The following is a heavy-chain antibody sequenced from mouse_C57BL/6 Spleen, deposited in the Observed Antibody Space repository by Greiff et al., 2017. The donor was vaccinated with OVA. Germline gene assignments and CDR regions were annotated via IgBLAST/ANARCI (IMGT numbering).Heavy chain of an antibody. CDR2: IDPSDSYT. D-gene: IGHD1-1*01. CDR1: GYTFTSYW. J-gene: IGHJ3*01. Sequence: QVQLQQPGAELVRPGTSVKLSCKASGYTFTSYWMHWVKQRPGQGLEWIGVIDPSDSYTNYNQQFKGKATLTVDTSSSTSYMQLSSRTSEDSAVYYCASLYGWFAYWGQGTLVTVSA. V-gene: IGHV1-59*01. CDR3: ASLYGWFAY.